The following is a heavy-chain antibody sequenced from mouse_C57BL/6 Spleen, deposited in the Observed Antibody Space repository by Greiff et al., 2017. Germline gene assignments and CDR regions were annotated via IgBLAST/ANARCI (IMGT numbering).Heavy chain of an antibody. Sequence: QVQLQQPGAELVKPGASVKLSCKASGYTFTSYWMHWVKQRPGQGLEWIGMIHPNSGSTNYNEKFKSKATLTVDKSSSTAYMQLSSLTSEDSAVYYWARSLGGGLGDYWGKGTTLTVSS. CDR1: GYTFTSYW. J-gene: IGHJ2*01. V-gene: IGHV1-64*01. CDR2: IHPNSGST. CDR3: ARSLGGGLGDY.